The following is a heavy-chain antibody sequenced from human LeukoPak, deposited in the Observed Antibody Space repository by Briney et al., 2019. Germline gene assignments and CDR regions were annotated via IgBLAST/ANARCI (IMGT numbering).Heavy chain of an antibody. CDR2: ISSSGTTI. J-gene: IGHJ4*02. D-gene: IGHD6-19*01. V-gene: IGHV3-48*01. CDR1: GFTFSSCG. Sequence: PGGSLRLSCAASGFTFSSCGMDWVRQAPGKGLEWVSYISSSGTTIYYADSVRGRFTISRDNAKNSLYLQMNSLRAEDTAVYYCAKSIAVAFYSWGQGTLVTVSS. CDR3: AKSIAVAFYS.